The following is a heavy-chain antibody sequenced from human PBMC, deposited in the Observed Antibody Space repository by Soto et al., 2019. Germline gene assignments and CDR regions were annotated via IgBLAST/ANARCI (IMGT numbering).Heavy chain of an antibody. CDR3: AHLYYGDLILDRELSWFDP. V-gene: IGHV2-5*02. J-gene: IGHJ5*02. CDR2: IYWDDDK. D-gene: IGHD4-17*01. CDR1: GFSLSTSGVG. Sequence: SGPTLVNPTQTLTLTCTFSGFSLSTSGVGVGWIRQPPGKALEWLALIYWDDDKRYSPSLKSRLTITKDTSKNQVVLTMTNMDPVDTATYYCAHLYYGDLILDRELSWFDPWGQGTLVTVSS.